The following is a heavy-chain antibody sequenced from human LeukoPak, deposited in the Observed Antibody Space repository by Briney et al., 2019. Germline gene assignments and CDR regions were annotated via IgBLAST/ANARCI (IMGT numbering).Heavy chain of an antibody. D-gene: IGHD1-26*01. CDR1: GFTFSSYW. CDR3: ASGPWELDF. V-gene: IGHV3-7*01. Sequence: GGSLRLSCAASGFTFSSYWMSWVRQAPGKGLEWVARIKGDGGEKEYVDSVKGRFTISRDHARSSLYLQMNSLRAEDTAVYYCASGPWELDFWGQGTLVTVSS. J-gene: IGHJ4*02. CDR2: IKGDGGEK.